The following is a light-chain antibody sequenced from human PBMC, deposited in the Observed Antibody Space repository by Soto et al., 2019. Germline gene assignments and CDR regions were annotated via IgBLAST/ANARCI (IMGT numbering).Light chain of an antibody. V-gene: IGLV2-14*02. Sequence: QSALTQPASVSGSPGQSITISCTGTSSDVGSYNVDSWYQHHPGKAPKLMIYEGSKRPSGVSNRFSGCKSGNTASLTISGLQAEDEADYYCASWSDSLNAYVFGAGTKLTVL. CDR1: SSDVGSYNV. J-gene: IGLJ1*01. CDR2: EGS. CDR3: ASWSDSLNAYV.